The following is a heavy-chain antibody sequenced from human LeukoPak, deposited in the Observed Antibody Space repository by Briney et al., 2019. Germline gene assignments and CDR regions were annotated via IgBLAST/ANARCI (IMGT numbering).Heavy chain of an antibody. CDR1: GGSICSYY. CDR2: INTSGSP. Sequence: PSETLSLTCTVSGGSICSYYWTWIRQTAGKGLEWIGRINTSGSPRYNPSVRIRVTMSVTTSTIQFSLNLTSVTAADTAVYAWAREGGDPRCLDPWGQGTLVTVSS. J-gene: IGHJ5*02. V-gene: IGHV4-4*07. D-gene: IGHD2-8*01. CDR3: AREGGDPRCLDP.